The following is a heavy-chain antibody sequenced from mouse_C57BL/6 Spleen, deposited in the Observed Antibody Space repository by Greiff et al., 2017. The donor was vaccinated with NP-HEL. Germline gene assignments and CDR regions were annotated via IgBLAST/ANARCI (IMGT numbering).Heavy chain of an antibody. CDR3: ARGDYYGSSPSWFAY. CDR1: GYTFTSYW. CDR2: IYPSDSET. Sequence: VQLQQPGAELVRPGSSVKLSCKASGYTFTSYWMDWVKQRPGQGLEWIGNIYPSDSETHYNQKFKDKATLTVDKSSSTAYMQLSILTSEDSAVYYCARGDYYGSSPSWFAYWGQGTLVTVSA. J-gene: IGHJ3*01. V-gene: IGHV1-61*01. D-gene: IGHD1-1*01.